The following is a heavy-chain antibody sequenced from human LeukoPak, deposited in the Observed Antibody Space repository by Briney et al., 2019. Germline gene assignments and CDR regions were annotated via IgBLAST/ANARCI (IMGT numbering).Heavy chain of an antibody. CDR1: GFGFSNYW. CDR3: ARDRGYSNFDY. CDR2: MNADGSQK. V-gene: IGHV3-7*01. Sequence: GESLRLSCAASGFGFSNYWMSWVRQAPGEGREWVANMNADGSQKNYFHSVKARFTISSDNAQDSQYLQMNSLRTEDKAVSYCARDRGYSNFDYWGQGTLLTVSS. D-gene: IGHD4-11*01. J-gene: IGHJ4*02.